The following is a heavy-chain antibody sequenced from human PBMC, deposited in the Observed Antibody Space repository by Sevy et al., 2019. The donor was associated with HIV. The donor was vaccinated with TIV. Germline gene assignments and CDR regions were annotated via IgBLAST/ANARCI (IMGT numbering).Heavy chain of an antibody. CDR3: TRDPAIAARSGFPRYYYGMDV. Sequence: GGCLRLSCAASGFTVSSNYMSWVRQAPGKGLEWISVIYSGGSTYYADSVKGRFTISRDNSKNTLYLQMNSLRAEDTAVYYCTRDPAIAARSGFPRYYYGMDVWGQGTTVTVSS. J-gene: IGHJ6*02. CDR1: GFTVSSNY. CDR2: IYSGGST. D-gene: IGHD6-6*01. V-gene: IGHV3-53*01.